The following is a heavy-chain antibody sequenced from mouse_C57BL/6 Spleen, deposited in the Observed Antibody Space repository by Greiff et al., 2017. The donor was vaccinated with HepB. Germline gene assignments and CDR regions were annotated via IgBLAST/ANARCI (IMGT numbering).Heavy chain of an antibody. Sequence: QVQLQQPGAELVKPGASVKVSCKASGYTFTSYWMHWVKQRPGQGLEWIGRLNPYNGDTFYNQKFKGKATLTVDKSSSTAHMELRRLTSEDSAVYYCSVDSSGYGDYSMDYWGQGTSVTVSS. CDR3: SVDSSGYGDYSMDY. D-gene: IGHD3-2*02. CDR2: LNPYNGDT. V-gene: IGHV1-74*01. CDR1: GYTFTSYW. J-gene: IGHJ4*01.